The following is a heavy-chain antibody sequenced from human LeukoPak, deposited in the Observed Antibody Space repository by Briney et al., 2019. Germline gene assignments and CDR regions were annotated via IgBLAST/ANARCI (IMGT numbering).Heavy chain of an antibody. D-gene: IGHD6-13*01. Sequence: ASVKVSCKASGYTFTTYGMNRVRQAPGQGLEWMGWINTNTGNPAYAQGFTGRFVFSLDTSVSTAYLQITSLKAEDTAVYYCARPKAAVGYGYYYYGMDVWGQGTTVTVSS. CDR3: ARPKAAVGYGYYYYGMDV. J-gene: IGHJ6*02. CDR2: INTNTGNP. CDR1: GYTFTTYG. V-gene: IGHV7-4-1*02.